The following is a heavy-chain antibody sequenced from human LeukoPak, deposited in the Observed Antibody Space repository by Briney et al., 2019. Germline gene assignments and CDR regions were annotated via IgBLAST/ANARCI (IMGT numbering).Heavy chain of an antibody. Sequence: GGSLRLSCAASGFTVSSNYMSWVRQAPGKGLEWVSVIYSGGSTYYADSVKGRFTISRDNSKNTLYLQMNSLRAEDTAVYYCARDRTHHYDSSSSQYWGQGTLVTVSS. CDR3: ARDRTHHYDSSSSQY. D-gene: IGHD3-22*01. J-gene: IGHJ4*02. CDR2: IYSGGST. V-gene: IGHV3-66*01. CDR1: GFTVSSNY.